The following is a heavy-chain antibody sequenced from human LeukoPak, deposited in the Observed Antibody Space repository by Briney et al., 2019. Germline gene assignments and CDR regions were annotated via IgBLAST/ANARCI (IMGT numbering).Heavy chain of an antibody. CDR1: GGSISSGGYY. J-gene: IGHJ6*03. V-gene: IGHV4-31*03. CDR3: ATGEYQLLFRYYYYYMDD. D-gene: IGHD2-2*01. Sequence: SQTLSLTCTVSGGSISSGGYYWSWIRQHPGKGLEWIGYIYYSGSTYYNPSLKSRVTISVDTSKNQFSLKLSSVTAADTAVYYCATGEYQLLFRYYYYYMDDWGKGTTVTVSS. CDR2: IYYSGST.